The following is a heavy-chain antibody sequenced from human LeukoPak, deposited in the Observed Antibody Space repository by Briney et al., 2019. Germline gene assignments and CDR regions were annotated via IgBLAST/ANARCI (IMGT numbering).Heavy chain of an antibody. CDR1: GFTFSGYG. J-gene: IGHJ4*02. Sequence: PGGSLRLSCAASGFTFSGYGMHWVRQSPGKGLEWVAFIQSDAGNKHYADSVKGRFTISRDNSKNTLYLQMNSLRPEDTAVYYCTKGISAEDYRFFFWGQGALVTVSS. D-gene: IGHD3-16*02. CDR3: TKGISAEDYRFFF. V-gene: IGHV3-30*02. CDR2: IQSDAGNK.